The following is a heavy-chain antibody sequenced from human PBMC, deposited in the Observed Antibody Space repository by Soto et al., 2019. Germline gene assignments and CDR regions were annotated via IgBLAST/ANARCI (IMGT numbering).Heavy chain of an antibody. CDR3: ARSIVVVTALDY. J-gene: IGHJ4*02. D-gene: IGHD2-21*02. Sequence: QVQLVQSGAEEKKPGASVKVSCKASGYTFTSYAMHWVRQAPGQRLEWMGWINDGNGNTKYSQKFQGRVTITSDTSASTAYMELSSLRSEDTAVYYCARSIVVVTALDYWGQGTLVPVSS. CDR1: GYTFTSYA. CDR2: INDGNGNT. V-gene: IGHV1-3*05.